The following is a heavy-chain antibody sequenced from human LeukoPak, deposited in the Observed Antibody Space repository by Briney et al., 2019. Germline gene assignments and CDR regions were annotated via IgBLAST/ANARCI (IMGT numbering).Heavy chain of an antibody. CDR1: GFNVSSNY. Sequence: PGGSLRLSCAASGFNVSSNYMSWVRQAPGKGLEWVSVVYSDGSTYYADSVKGRFTISRDNSKNTLYLQVNSLRAKDTAVYYCARDLYFGELMGGVDPWGQGTLVTVSS. CDR3: ARDLYFGELMGGVDP. D-gene: IGHD3-10*01. J-gene: IGHJ5*02. CDR2: VYSDGST. V-gene: IGHV3-66*01.